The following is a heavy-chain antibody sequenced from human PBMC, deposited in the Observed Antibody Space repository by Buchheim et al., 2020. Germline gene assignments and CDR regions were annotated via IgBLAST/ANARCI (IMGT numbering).Heavy chain of an antibody. CDR3: ANDYSNSDYYYYVMDV. J-gene: IGHJ6*02. V-gene: IGHV3-30*18. D-gene: IGHD6-6*01. Sequence: QVQLVESGGGVVQPGRSLRLSCAASGFTFSSYGMHWVRQAPGKGLEWVGVISYDGRNKYYADYVKGRFTISRDNSKNTLYLQMNSLRAEDTTVYYCANDYSNSDYYYYVMDVWGQGTT. CDR2: ISYDGRNK. CDR1: GFTFSSYG.